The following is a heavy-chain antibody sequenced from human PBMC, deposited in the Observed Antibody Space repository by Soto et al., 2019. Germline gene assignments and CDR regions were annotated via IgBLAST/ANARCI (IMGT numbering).Heavy chain of an antibody. CDR2: ISYDGSNK. CDR3: AKGRFRIAGAAPFDY. CDR1: GFTFSSYG. D-gene: IGHD6-19*01. J-gene: IGHJ4*02. V-gene: IGHV3-30*18. Sequence: QVPLVESGGGVVQPGRSLRLSCAASGFTFSSYGMHWVRQAPGKGLEWVAVISYDGSNKYYADSVKGRFTISRANSKTTLYLLMNRLRAVDTAVYYCAKGRFRIAGAAPFDYRGQGTLVTVSS.